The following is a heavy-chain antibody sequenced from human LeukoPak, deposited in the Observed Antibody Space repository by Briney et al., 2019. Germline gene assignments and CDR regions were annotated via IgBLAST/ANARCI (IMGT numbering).Heavy chain of an antibody. CDR1: GDTFSDYY. J-gene: IGHJ4*02. V-gene: IGHV1-2*02. D-gene: IGHD6-19*01. Sequence: GASVKVSCTASGDTFSDYYMHWVRQAPGQGLEWMGWINPYSGGTNYAEKFQGRVTMTRGTSMTTAYMELSSLRSDDTAIYYCATLRRSGWYIGDWGQGTLVTVSS. CDR2: INPYSGGT. CDR3: ATLRRSGWYIGD.